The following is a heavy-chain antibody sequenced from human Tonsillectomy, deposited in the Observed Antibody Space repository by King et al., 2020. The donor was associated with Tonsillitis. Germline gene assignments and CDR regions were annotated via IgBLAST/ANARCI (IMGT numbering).Heavy chain of an antibody. J-gene: IGHJ2*01. CDR1: GNSMINDY. CDR3: AGDGASTRGHWYLDV. Sequence: MQLQESGPGLVNPSETLLLTCSVSGNSMINDYWTWIRQPPGKGLEGIGYVFYAGGTNYNPSLKSRVTISLDTSKKQFSLITNAVAAADTAVYYFAGDGASTRGHWYLDVWGRGTLVTVSS. V-gene: IGHV4-59*01. CDR2: VFYAGGT. D-gene: IGHD1-26*01.